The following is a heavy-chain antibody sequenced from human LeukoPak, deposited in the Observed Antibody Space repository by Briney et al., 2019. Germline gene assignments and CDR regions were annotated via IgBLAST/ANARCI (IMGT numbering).Heavy chain of an antibody. CDR3: ARDLPVVTPYYYMDV. Sequence: ASVKVACKVSGYTLTELSMHWVRQAPGKGLEWMGGFDPEDGETTYAQKFEGRVTMTEDTSTDTAYMELRSLRSDDTAVYYCARDLPVVTPYYYMDVWGKGTTVTVSS. V-gene: IGHV1-24*01. D-gene: IGHD4-23*01. CDR1: GYTLTELS. CDR2: FDPEDGET. J-gene: IGHJ6*03.